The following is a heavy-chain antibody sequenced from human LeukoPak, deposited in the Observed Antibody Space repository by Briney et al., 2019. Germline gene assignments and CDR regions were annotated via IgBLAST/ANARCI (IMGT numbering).Heavy chain of an antibody. CDR3: AKGDSTTLLRPYYFDY. J-gene: IGHJ4*02. CDR1: GFTFSSYA. D-gene: IGHD3-10*01. V-gene: IGHV3-23*01. CDR2: ISSSGGST. Sequence: GGSLRISYAASGFTFSSYAMSWVRQAPGKGLEWVSDISSSGGSTYYADSVKGRFTISRDNSKNTLYLQMNSLRAEDTAVYYCAKGDSTTLLRPYYFDYWGQGTLVTVSS.